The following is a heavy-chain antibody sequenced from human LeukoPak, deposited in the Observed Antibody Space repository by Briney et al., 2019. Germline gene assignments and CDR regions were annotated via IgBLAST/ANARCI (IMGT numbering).Heavy chain of an antibody. CDR2: FDPEDGET. Sequence: ASVKVSCKVSGYTLTDLSMHWVRQAPGKGLEWMGGFDPEDGETIYAQKFQGRVTMTEDTSTDTAYVELSSLRSEDTAVYYCATLFSPSSPSLQYGDGSGGGYWGQGTLVTVSS. CDR3: ATLFSPSSPSLQYGDGSGGGY. D-gene: IGHD3-10*01. J-gene: IGHJ4*02. V-gene: IGHV1-24*01. CDR1: GYTLTDLS.